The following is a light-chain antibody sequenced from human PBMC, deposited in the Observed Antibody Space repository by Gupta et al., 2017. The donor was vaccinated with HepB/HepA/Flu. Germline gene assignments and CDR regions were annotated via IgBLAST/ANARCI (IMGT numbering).Light chain of an antibody. V-gene: IGKV1-5*03. Sequence: DIQMTQSPSTLSASVGDSVTITCRASQSISTLLAWFQQKPGRAPNLLVYGASTLERGFPSRFSGSGSGTDFTLSISGLQPDDFATYYCQEYSGSSWTFGQGTKVEI. J-gene: IGKJ1*01. CDR2: GAS. CDR3: QEYSGSSWT. CDR1: QSISTL.